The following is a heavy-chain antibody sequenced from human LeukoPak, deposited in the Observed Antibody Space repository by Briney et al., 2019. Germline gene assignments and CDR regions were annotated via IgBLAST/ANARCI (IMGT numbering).Heavy chain of an antibody. V-gene: IGHV3-30*18. CDR2: ISYDGSNK. D-gene: IGHD6-19*01. CDR1: GFTFSSYG. J-gene: IGHJ4*02. Sequence: GGSLRLSCAASGFTFSSYGMHWVRQAPGKGLEWVAVISYDGSNKYYADSVKGRFTISRDNSKNTLYLQMNSLRAEDTAVYYCAKDIEEVAGTATDYWGQGTLVTVSS. CDR3: AKDIEEVAGTATDY.